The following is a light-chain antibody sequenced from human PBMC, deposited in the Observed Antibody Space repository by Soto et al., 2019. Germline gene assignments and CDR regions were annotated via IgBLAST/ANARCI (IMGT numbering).Light chain of an antibody. CDR2: NNN. CDR1: SSNIGSNT. J-gene: IGLJ2*01. V-gene: IGLV1-44*01. Sequence: QSVLTQPPSASGIPGQRVTISCSGSSSNIGSNTVNWYQQLPGTAPKLVIYNNNQRPSGVPDRFSGSKSGTSASLAISGLRSEDEADYYCAAWDDDLIGTVFGGGTKLTVL. CDR3: AAWDDDLIGTV.